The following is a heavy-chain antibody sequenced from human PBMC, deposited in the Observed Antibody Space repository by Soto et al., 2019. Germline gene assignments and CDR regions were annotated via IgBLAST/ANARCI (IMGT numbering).Heavy chain of an antibody. V-gene: IGHV1-46*02. D-gene: IGHD6-13*01. CDR3: ARDLAAGDH. CDR2: INPASAST. CDR1: GYTFKHYY. Sequence: QVQLVQSGAEVKKPGASVKVSCRTSGYTFKHYYIHWVRQAPGQGLEWLGIINPASASTNYAQEFQDRVTLTMDTSTTTVYMELSGLRAEDTAIFYSARDLAAGDHWGQGTLVTVSS. J-gene: IGHJ4*02.